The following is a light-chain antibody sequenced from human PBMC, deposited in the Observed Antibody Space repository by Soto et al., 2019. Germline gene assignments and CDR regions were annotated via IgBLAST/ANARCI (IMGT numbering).Light chain of an antibody. V-gene: IGKV3-20*01. CDR2: GAS. CDR1: QSVSSSY. Sequence: EIVLTQSPGTLSLSPGERATLSCRASQSVSSSYLAWYQQKPGQAPRLLIYGASSRATGIPDRFSGSGSGTDFTLTISRLEPEDFAVYYCQQYGNSPPILTFGPGTKVDIK. CDR3: QQYGNSPPILT. J-gene: IGKJ3*01.